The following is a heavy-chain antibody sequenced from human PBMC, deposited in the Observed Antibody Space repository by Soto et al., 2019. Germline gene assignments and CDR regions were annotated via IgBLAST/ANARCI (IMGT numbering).Heavy chain of an antibody. CDR3: ARVHSSSTASFDY. V-gene: IGHV3-48*03. CDR1: GFTFSSYE. Sequence: EVQLVESGGGLVQPGGSLRLSCAASGFTFSSYEMNWVRQAPGKGLEWVSYISSSGSTIYYADSVKGRFTISRDNAKNSLYLQMNSLRAEDTAVYHCARVHSSSTASFDYWGQGTLVTVSS. CDR2: ISSSGSTI. J-gene: IGHJ4*02. D-gene: IGHD6-6*01.